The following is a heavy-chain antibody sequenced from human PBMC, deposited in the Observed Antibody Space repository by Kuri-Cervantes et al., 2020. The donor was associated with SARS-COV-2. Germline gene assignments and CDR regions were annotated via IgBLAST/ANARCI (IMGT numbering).Heavy chain of an antibody. Sequence: GGSLRLSCAASGFTFDDYTMHWVRQAPGKGLEWVSAISGSGGSTYYADSVKGRFTISRDNSKNTLYLQMNSLRAEDTAVYYCASCRGGGYGCAFDYWGQGTLVTVSS. V-gene: IGHV3-23*01. CDR3: ASCRGGGYGCAFDY. J-gene: IGHJ4*02. CDR2: ISGSGGST. CDR1: GFTFDDYT. D-gene: IGHD5-12*01.